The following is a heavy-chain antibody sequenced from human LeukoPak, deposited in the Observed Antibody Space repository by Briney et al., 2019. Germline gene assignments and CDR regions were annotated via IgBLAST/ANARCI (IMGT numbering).Heavy chain of an antibody. J-gene: IGHJ4*02. CDR3: ARGVYIAAAQYAY. CDR1: GGSISSYY. CDR2: IYYSGTT. Sequence: TSETLSLTCTVSGGSISSYYWSWIRQPPGKGLEWIGYIYYSGTTNYNPSLKSRVTISVDTSKNQFSLKLSSVTAADTAVYYCARGVYIAAAQYAYWGQGTLVTVSS. V-gene: IGHV4-59*01. D-gene: IGHD6-13*01.